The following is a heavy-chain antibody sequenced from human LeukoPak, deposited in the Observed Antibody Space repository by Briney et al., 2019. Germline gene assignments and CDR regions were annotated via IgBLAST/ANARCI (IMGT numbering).Heavy chain of an antibody. V-gene: IGHV3-33*01. CDR1: GFTYSSYG. D-gene: IGHD6-19*01. J-gene: IGHJ4*02. Sequence: GGSLRLSCAASGFTYSSYGMHWVRQAPGKGLEWVSIIWYDGSNKYYADSVKGRFTISKDNSKNTLYLQMNSLRAEDTAVYYCARDPGHSGWYGDYWGQGTLVTVPS. CDR3: ARDPGHSGWYGDY. CDR2: IWYDGSNK.